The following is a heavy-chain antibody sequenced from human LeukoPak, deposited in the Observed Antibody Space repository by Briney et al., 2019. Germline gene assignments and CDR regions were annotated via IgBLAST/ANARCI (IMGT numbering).Heavy chain of an antibody. J-gene: IGHJ6*03. CDR3: ARGYYDFWSGYSGYYYMDV. CDR2: INHSGST. CDR1: GGSFSGYY. Sequence: SETLSLTCAVYGGSFSGYYWSWIRQPPGKELEWIGEINHSGSTNYNPSLKSRVTISVDTSKNQFSLKLSSVTAADTAVYYCARGYYDFWSGYSGYYYMDVWGKGTTVTVSS. V-gene: IGHV4-34*01. D-gene: IGHD3-3*01.